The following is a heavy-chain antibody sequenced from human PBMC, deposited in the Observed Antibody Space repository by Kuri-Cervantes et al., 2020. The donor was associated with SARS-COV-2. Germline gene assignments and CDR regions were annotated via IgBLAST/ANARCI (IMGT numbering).Heavy chain of an antibody. CDR2: ISGSGATT. V-gene: IGHV3-23*01. CDR1: GFTFSSYA. D-gene: IGHD3-10*01. Sequence: GGSLRLSCAASGFTFSSYAMNWVRQGPRKGLEWVSGISGSGATTYYADSVKGRFTISRGNSKNTLYLQMDSLRADDTAVYYCVKDYYGSGINWIFDSWGQGALVTVSS. J-gene: IGHJ4*02. CDR3: VKDYYGSGINWIFDS.